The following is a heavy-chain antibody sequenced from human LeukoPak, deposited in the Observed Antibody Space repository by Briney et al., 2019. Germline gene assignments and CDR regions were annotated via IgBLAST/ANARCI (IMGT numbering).Heavy chain of an antibody. V-gene: IGHV3-21*01. D-gene: IGHD2-2*01. CDR1: GFTFRYYS. CDR3: AGGSSTDSYHFDY. J-gene: IGHJ4*02. Sequence: PGGSLRLSCAASGFTFRYYSMNWVRQAPGKGLEWISSISSSSKFIYYADSVKGRFTISRDNAQNSVYLQMNSLRAEDTAVYFCAGGSSTDSYHFDYWGQGSLVTVSS. CDR2: ISSSSKFI.